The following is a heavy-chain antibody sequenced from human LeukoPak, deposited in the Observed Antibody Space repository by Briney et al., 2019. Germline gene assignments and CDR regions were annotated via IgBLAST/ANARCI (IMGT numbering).Heavy chain of an antibody. D-gene: IGHD3-22*01. CDR2: IYYSGST. CDR3: ARVGDSSGYSAVDY. CDR1: GGSISSYY. J-gene: IGHJ4*02. Sequence: SETLYLTCIVSGGSISSYYWSWIRQPPGKGLEWIGYIYYSGSTDYNTSLKSRVTISVDTSKNQFSLKLNSVTAADTAVYYCARVGDSSGYSAVDYWGQGTLFTVSS. V-gene: IGHV4-59*01.